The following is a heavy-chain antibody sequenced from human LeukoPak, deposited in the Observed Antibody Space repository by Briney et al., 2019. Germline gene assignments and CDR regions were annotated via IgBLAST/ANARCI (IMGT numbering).Heavy chain of an antibody. CDR1: GGTFSSYA. V-gene: IGHV1-18*01. CDR2: ISAYNGNT. Sequence: GASVKVSCKASGGTFSSYAISWVRQAPGQGLEWMGWISAYNGNTNYAQKLQGRVTMTTDTSTSTAYMELRSLRSDDTAVYYCARFGYCTSTNCYGWFDPWGQGTLVTVSS. J-gene: IGHJ5*02. CDR3: ARFGYCTSTNCYGWFDP. D-gene: IGHD2-2*03.